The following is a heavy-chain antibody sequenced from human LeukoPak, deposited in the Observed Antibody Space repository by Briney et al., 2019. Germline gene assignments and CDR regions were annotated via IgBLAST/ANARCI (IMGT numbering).Heavy chain of an antibody. CDR3: AGMVSSTAAGTGYFDP. V-gene: IGHV1-69*05. CDR1: GGTFNNYA. CDR2: IIPIFDTS. J-gene: IGHJ5*02. D-gene: IGHD6-13*01. Sequence: GASVKVSCKASGGTFNNYAISWVRQAPGQGLEWMGEIIPIFDTSTYAQKYRGRVTITTDESTSTAYMELSSLRSEDTAVYYCAGMVSSTAAGTGYFDPWGQGTLVTVSS.